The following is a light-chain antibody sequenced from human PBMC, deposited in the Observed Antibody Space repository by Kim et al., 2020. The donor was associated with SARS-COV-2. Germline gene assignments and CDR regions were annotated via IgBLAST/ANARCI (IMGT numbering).Light chain of an antibody. CDR2: QDS. CDR3: QAWDSSTAVV. J-gene: IGLJ2*01. CDR1: KLGDKY. Sequence: VSPGQPASITCSGDKLGDKYACWYQQKPGQSPVLVIYQDSKRPLGIPERFSGSNSGNTATLTISGTQAMDEADYYCQAWDSSTAVVFGGGTQLTVL. V-gene: IGLV3-1*01.